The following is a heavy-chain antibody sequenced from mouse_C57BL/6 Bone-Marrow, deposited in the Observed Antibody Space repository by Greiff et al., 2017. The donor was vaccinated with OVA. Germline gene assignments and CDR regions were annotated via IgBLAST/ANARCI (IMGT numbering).Heavy chain of an antibody. V-gene: IGHV1-55*01. CDR1: GYTFTSYW. CDR3: ARARLSFDY. Sequence: QVQLQQPGAELVKPGASVQMSCKASGYTFTSYWITWVKQRPGQGLEWLGDIYPGSGSTNYNEKFKSKATLTVDTSSSTAYMQLSSLTSEDSAVYYCARARLSFDYWGQGTTLTVSS. D-gene: IGHD2-2*01. CDR2: IYPGSGST. J-gene: IGHJ2*01.